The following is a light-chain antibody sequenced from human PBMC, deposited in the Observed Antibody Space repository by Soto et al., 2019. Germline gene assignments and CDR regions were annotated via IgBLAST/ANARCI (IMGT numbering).Light chain of an antibody. J-gene: IGKJ1*01. CDR3: QQYGSSPWT. CDR2: GAS. CDR1: QSVTSS. Sequence: EIVLTQSPGTLSLSPGERATLSCRASQSVTSSLAWYQQNLGQAPRLLIYGASSRATGIPDRFSGSGSGTDFTLTISRLEPEDFAVYYCQQYGSSPWTFGQGTKVEIK. V-gene: IGKV3-20*01.